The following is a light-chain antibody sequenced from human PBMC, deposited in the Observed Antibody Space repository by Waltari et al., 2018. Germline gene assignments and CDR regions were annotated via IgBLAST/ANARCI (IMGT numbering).Light chain of an antibody. V-gene: IGLV1-51*02. CDR2: ENT. Sequence: QSVLTQPPSVSAAPGQRVTISCSGGNSNIGNNYVSWYRQFPATAPKLLIYENTERPSGIPGRCLGYKSGTSATLDITGLQAGDEADYYCGTWDSSLCGAVFVGGTHLTVL. J-gene: IGLJ7*01. CDR3: GTWDSSLCGAV. CDR1: NSNIGNNY.